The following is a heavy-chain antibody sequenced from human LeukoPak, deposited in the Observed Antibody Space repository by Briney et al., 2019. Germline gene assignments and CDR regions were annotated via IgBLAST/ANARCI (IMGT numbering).Heavy chain of an antibody. CDR1: GFTFSSYA. V-gene: IGHV3-23*01. Sequence: GGSLRLSCAASGFTFSSYAMSWVRQAPGKGLEWVSVISGSGGSTYYADSVKGRFTISRDNSKNTLYLQMNCLRAEDTAVYYCAKDLPPQWLVHYFDYWGQGTLVTVSS. J-gene: IGHJ4*02. CDR3: AKDLPPQWLVHYFDY. CDR2: ISGSGGST. D-gene: IGHD6-19*01.